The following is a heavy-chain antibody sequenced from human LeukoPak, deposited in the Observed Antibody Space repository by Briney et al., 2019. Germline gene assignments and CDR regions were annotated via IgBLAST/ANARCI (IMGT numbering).Heavy chain of an antibody. CDR3: TRAPPECRSDNCPYGADY. V-gene: IGHV3-66*01. CDR1: GFTVSSNY. J-gene: IGHJ4*02. D-gene: IGHD1-1*01. CDR2: IYSGASGT. Sequence: GGSLRLSCAASGFTVSSNYMSWVRQAPGKRLECISVIYSGASGTDYADSVKGRFTISRDSYKDTLYLQMHSLRDDDTAVYYCTRAPPECRSDNCPYGADYWGRGTLVTVSS.